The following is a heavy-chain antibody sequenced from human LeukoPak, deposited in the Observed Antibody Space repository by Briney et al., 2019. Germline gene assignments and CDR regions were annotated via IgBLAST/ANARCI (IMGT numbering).Heavy chain of an antibody. J-gene: IGHJ3*01. Sequence: KPSETLSLTCAVYGGSFSGYYWIWIRQSPGKGLEWIGEINHGGSTTYNPSLKSRVTISVDTSKNQFSLKLSSLTAADTAVHFCARSLLWPTGTFDVWGQGTMVTV. CDR1: GGSFSGYY. CDR3: ARSLLWPTGTFDV. CDR2: INHGGST. V-gene: IGHV4-34*01. D-gene: IGHD2-8*02.